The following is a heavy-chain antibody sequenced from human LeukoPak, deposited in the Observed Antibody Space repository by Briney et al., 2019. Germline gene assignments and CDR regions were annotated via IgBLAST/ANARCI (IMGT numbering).Heavy chain of an antibody. D-gene: IGHD6-13*01. CDR1: GFTFSDYW. CDR3: ARDRSISAAGDTY. CDR2: VNRDGSST. Sequence: GGSLRLSCAASGFTFSDYWMHWVRQAPGKGLVWVSRVNRDGSSTSYANSVKGRFTISRDNAKNTLSLQMNSLRAEDTAIYYCARDRSISAAGDTYWGQGTLVTVSS. V-gene: IGHV3-74*01. J-gene: IGHJ4*02.